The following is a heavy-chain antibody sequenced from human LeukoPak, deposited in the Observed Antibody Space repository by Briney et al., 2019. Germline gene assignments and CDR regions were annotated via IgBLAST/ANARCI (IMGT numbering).Heavy chain of an antibody. D-gene: IGHD3-10*01. CDR3: ARDPVVRGVMHDAFDI. CDR1: GFIFSNYA. Sequence: GGSLRLSCATSGFIFSNYAVNWVRQAPGKGLEWVSIISGSGDTTYYADSVKGRFTISRDNSKNSLYLQMNSLRAEDTAVYYCARDPVVRGVMHDAFDIWGQGTMVTVSS. V-gene: IGHV3-23*01. CDR2: ISGSGDTT. J-gene: IGHJ3*02.